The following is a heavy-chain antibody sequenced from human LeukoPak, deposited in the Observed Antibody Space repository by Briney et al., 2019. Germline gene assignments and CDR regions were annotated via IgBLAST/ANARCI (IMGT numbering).Heavy chain of an antibody. Sequence: GGSLRLSCAASGFTFSNYNMNWVRQAPGKGLEWVSSISSSSSYIYYADSVKGRFTISRDNAKNSLYLQMNSLRAEDTAVYYCATAFLIDIVVPAAPNAFDIWGQGTMVTVSS. CDR2: ISSSSSYI. D-gene: IGHD2-2*01. J-gene: IGHJ3*02. V-gene: IGHV3-21*04. CDR1: GFTFSNYN. CDR3: ATAFLIDIVVPAAPNAFDI.